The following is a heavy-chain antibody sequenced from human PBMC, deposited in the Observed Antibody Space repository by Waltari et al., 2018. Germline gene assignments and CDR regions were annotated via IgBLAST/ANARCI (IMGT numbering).Heavy chain of an antibody. J-gene: IGHJ4*02. CDR2: ISGSGGST. V-gene: IGHV3-23*01. Sequence: EVQLLESGGGLVQPGGSLRLSCAASGFTFSSYAMSWVRQAPGKGLEWVSAISGSGGSTYYADSVKGRFTISIDNSKNTLYLQMNSLRAEDTAVYYCAKDITMVRGVITDWGQGTLVTVSS. D-gene: IGHD3-10*01. CDR1: GFTFSSYA. CDR3: AKDITMVRGVITD.